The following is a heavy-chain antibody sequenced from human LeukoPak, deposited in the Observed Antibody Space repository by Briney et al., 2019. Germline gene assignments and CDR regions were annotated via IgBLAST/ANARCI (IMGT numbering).Heavy chain of an antibody. CDR3: AKVPGFLDPFDD. CDR2: ISGSGGST. CDR1: GFTFSSYA. D-gene: IGHD3/OR15-3a*01. Sequence: GGSLRLSCAAFGFTFSSYAMNWVRQAPGKGLEWVSLISGSGGSTYYADSVRGRFTISRDNSKNTLYLQMNSLRAEDTAVYYCAKVPGFLDPFDDWGQGTLVTVSS. V-gene: IGHV3-23*01. J-gene: IGHJ4*02.